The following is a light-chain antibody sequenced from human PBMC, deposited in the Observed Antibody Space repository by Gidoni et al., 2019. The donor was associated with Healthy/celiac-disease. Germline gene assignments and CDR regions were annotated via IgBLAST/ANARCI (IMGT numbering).Light chain of an antibody. V-gene: IGKV1-13*02. J-gene: IGKJ5*01. CDR1: QGIISA. Sequence: AIQLTQSPSSLSASVGDRVTITCRASQGIISALAWYQQKPGKAPKLLIYDASSLESGVPSRFSGSGSGTDFTLTICSLQPEDFATYYCQQFNSYPITFGQGTRLEIK. CDR3: QQFNSYPIT. CDR2: DAS.